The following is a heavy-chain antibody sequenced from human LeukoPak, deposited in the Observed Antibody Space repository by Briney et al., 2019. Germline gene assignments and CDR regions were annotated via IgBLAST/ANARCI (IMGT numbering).Heavy chain of an antibody. CDR1: GFTFSSYA. Sequence: GGSLKLSCAASGFTFSSYAMSWVRQAPGKGLEWVSAISGSGTRTYYADSVKGRFTISRDNSKNTLYLQMNSLRAEDMAIYYCAKGSLMDVVATMGDYWGQGTLVTVSS. CDR2: ISGSGTRT. J-gene: IGHJ4*02. CDR3: AKGSLMDVVATMGDY. V-gene: IGHV3-23*01. D-gene: IGHD5-12*01.